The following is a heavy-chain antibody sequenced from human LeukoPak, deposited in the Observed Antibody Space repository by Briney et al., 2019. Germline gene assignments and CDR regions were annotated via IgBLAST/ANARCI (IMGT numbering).Heavy chain of an antibody. J-gene: IGHJ2*01. CDR1: GGSISSYY. D-gene: IGHD6-13*01. Sequence: SETLSLTCTVSGGSISSYYWSWIRQPPGKGLEWIGYIYYSGSTNYNPSLKSRVTISVDTSKNQFSLKLSSVTAADTAVYYCGRGSGYSSSWYWYFDLWGRGTLVTVSS. CDR3: GRGSGYSSSWYWYFDL. CDR2: IYYSGST. V-gene: IGHV4-59*01.